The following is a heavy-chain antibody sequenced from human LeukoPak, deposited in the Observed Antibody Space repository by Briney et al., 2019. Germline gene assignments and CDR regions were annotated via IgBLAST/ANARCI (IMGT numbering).Heavy chain of an antibody. J-gene: IGHJ5*02. D-gene: IGHD6-19*01. V-gene: IGHV4-61*02. Sequence: SETLSLTCTVSGGSISSVTYFWSWIRQPAGKGLEWIGRISSSGRTDYNPSLKSRVTISVDTTKNQLSMKLGSVTAADTAVYYCAKGAGPPWFDPWGQGTLVTVSS. CDR1: GGSISSVTYF. CDR2: ISSSGRT. CDR3: AKGAGPPWFDP.